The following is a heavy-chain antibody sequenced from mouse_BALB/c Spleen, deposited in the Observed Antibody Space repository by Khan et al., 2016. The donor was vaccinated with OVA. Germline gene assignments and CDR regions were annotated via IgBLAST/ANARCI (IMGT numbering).Heavy chain of an antibody. CDR1: GFTFSNYA. Sequence: EVELVESGGGLVKPGGSLKLSCAASGFTFSNYAMSWVRQSPEKRLEWVASISSGDSTYYPDSVKGRFTISRDNTRNILYLQMSSLRSEDTAMCDCASDYWFAYWGQGTLVTVSA. CDR3: ASDYWFAY. V-gene: IGHV5-6-5*01. J-gene: IGHJ3*01. CDR2: ISSGDST. D-gene: IGHD2-13*01.